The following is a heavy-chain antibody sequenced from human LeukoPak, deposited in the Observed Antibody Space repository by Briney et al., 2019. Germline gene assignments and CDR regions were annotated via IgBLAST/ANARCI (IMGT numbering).Heavy chain of an antibody. J-gene: IGHJ3*02. CDR1: GYTFTSYA. V-gene: IGHV7-4-1*02. CDR2: INTNTGNP. CDR3: AREPGGWFGERGAQDAFDI. D-gene: IGHD3-10*01. Sequence: ASVKVSCKASGYTFTSYAMNWVRQAPGQGLEWMGWINTNTGNPTYAQGFTGRFVFSLDTSVSTAYLQISSLKAEDTAVYYCAREPGGWFGERGAQDAFDIWGQGTMVTVSS.